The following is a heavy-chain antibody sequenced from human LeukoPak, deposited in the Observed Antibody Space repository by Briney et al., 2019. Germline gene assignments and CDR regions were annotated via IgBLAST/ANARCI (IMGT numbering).Heavy chain of an antibody. CDR2: IKQDGSEQ. CDR3: ARSIAAAEGPFDY. Sequence: GGSLRLSCAAPGFTFSSYWMSWVPQAPGKGLEWVANIKQDGSEQYYVDSVKGRFTISRDNAKNSLYLQMTSLRAEDTAVYYCARSIAAAEGPFDYWGQGTLVTVSS. V-gene: IGHV3-7*01. CDR1: GFTFSSYW. J-gene: IGHJ4*02. D-gene: IGHD6-13*01.